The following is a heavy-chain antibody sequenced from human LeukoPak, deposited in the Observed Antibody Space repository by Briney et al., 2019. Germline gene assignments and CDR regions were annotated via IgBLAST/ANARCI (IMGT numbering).Heavy chain of an antibody. CDR3: TRELAFFSYDSSGDYGGDY. V-gene: IGHV3-49*04. D-gene: IGHD3-22*01. Sequence: GGSLRLSCTASGFTFGDYAMSWVRQAPGKGLEWVGFIRSKAYGGTTEYAASVKGRFTISRDDSKSIAYLQMNSLKTEDTAVYYCTRELAFFSYDSSGDYGGDYWGQGTLVTVSS. J-gene: IGHJ4*02. CDR1: GFTFGDYA. CDR2: IRSKAYGGTT.